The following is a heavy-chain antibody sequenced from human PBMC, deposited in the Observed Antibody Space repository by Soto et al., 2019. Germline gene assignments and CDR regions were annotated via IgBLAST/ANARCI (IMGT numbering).Heavy chain of an antibody. V-gene: IGHV5-10-1*01. CDR1: GYMFPIYH. CDR3: ARHDSNGYFDF. D-gene: IGHD2-2*03. CDR2: IGPSDSRT. J-gene: IGHJ4*02. Sequence: GEALKISCEASGYMFPIYHISWVRQMPGKGLEWVGKIGPSDSRTKYRPSARARITISVDKSINTAYLEWGRLKAADTAMYYCARHDSNGYFDFWGQGTQVTVSS.